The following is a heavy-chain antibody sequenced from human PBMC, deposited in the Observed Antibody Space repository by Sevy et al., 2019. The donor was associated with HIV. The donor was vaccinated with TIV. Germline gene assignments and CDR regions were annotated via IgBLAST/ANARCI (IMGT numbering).Heavy chain of an antibody. Sequence: SETLSLTCSVSDVSVSSDHYYWTWIRQPPGKGLEWIGYMYSSRSTNYNSSLKSRVTISVDTSKNQFSLKLTSVTAADTAVYYCARVSATLAGKPHFDFWGQGTQVTVSS. CDR1: DVSVSSDHYY. CDR2: MYSSRST. V-gene: IGHV4-61*01. J-gene: IGHJ4*02. D-gene: IGHD6-19*01. CDR3: ARVSATLAGKPHFDF.